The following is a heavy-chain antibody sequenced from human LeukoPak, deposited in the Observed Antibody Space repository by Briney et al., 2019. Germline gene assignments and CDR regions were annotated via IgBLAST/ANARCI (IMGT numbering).Heavy chain of an antibody. CDR1: GFTFSDYW. CDR2: INNDGGGT. V-gene: IGHV3-74*01. CDR3: ARDMPGIGVCDY. J-gene: IGHJ4*02. D-gene: IGHD2-2*01. Sequence: GGSLRLSCAASGFTFSDYWMYWVRQVPGKGLVCVSHINNDGGGTNYVDSVRGRFTISRDNAKNMLHLQMNSLRAEDSAVYFCARDMPGIGVCDYWGQGILVTVSS.